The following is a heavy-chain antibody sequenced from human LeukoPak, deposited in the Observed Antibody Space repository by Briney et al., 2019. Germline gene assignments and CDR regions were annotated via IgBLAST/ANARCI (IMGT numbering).Heavy chain of an antibody. D-gene: IGHD3-10*01. CDR3: ARSDGYGLVGI. CDR1: GGSFSGYY. J-gene: IGHJ3*02. V-gene: IGHV4-34*01. Sequence: SETLSLTCAVYGGSFSGYYWSWIRQPPGKGLEWIGSIYSSGSTYYNPSLKSRVIILIDTAKNHFSLNLSSVTAADTAVYYCARSDGYGLVGIWGQGTMITVSS. CDR2: IYSSGST.